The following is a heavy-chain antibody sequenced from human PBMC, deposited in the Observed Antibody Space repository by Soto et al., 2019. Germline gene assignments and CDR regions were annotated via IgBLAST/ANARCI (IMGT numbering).Heavy chain of an antibody. V-gene: IGHV3-7*01. J-gene: IGHJ4*02. CDR2: IKHDGGEK. Sequence: PGGSLRLSCAASGFKFSTFWMSWVRQAPGKGLEWVANIKHDGGEKYYVDSVRGRFTISRDNAKNSLYLQMSSLRAEDTAVYYCARVLSTYFKPYGEDQWGQGTLVTVSS. CDR1: GFKFSTFW. CDR3: ARVLSTYFKPYGEDQ. D-gene: IGHD4-17*01.